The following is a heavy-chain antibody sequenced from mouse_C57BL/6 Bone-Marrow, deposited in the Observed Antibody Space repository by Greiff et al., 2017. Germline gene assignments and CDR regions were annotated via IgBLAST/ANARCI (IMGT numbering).Heavy chain of an antibody. D-gene: IGHD1-1*01. CDR3: ATIYYYSSSPLDY. Sequence: VQLQQSGAELVRPGASVKLSCTASGFNFKDDYMHWVKQRPEQGLEWIGWIDPETGDTEYASKFQGKATITADTSSNTAYLRLSSLTSEDTAVYYCATIYYYSSSPLDYWGQGTTLTVSS. CDR2: IDPETGDT. V-gene: IGHV14-4*01. CDR1: GFNFKDDY. J-gene: IGHJ2*01.